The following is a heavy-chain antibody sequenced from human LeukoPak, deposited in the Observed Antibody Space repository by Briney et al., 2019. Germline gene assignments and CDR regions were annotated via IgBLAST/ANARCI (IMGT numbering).Heavy chain of an antibody. Sequence: GGSLRLSCEASGFTFRNYYISWFRQAPGKGLEWVSWISADGNIIRYADSVKGRFTISRDNSKNTLYLQMNSLRAEDTAVYYCARRAGAYSHPYDYWGQGTLVTVSS. CDR1: GFTFRNYY. D-gene: IGHD4/OR15-4a*01. V-gene: IGHV3-11*01. J-gene: IGHJ4*02. CDR2: ISADGNII. CDR3: ARRAGAYSHPYDY.